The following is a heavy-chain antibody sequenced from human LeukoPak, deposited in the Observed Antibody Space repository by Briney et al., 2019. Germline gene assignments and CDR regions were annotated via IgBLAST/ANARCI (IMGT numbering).Heavy chain of an antibody. Sequence: GGSLRPSCAASGFTFTTYWMHWVRQAPGKGLVWVSHINSDGSITSYADSVKGRFTISRDNAKNTLYLQMNSLRAEDTAVYYCARDAVDTANAVWGQGTTVTVSS. CDR1: GFTFTTYW. J-gene: IGHJ6*02. CDR3: ARDAVDTANAV. V-gene: IGHV3-74*01. D-gene: IGHD5-18*01. CDR2: INSDGSIT.